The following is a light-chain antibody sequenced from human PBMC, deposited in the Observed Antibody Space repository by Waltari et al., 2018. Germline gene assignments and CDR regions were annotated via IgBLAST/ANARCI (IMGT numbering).Light chain of an antibody. J-gene: IGLJ1*01. V-gene: IGLV2-14*01. CDR2: DVS. Sequence: QSALTQPASVSGSPRQSITISCPGTSSYVGGYNYRPWYRQHTGKAPKLMIYDVSKRPSGVSNRFSGSKSGNTASLTISGLQAEDEADYYCSSYTSSSTFYVFGTGTKVTVL. CDR1: SSYVGGYNY. CDR3: SSYTSSSTFYV.